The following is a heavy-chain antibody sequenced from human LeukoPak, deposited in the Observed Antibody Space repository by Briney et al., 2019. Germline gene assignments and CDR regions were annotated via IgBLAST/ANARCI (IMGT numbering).Heavy chain of an antibody. J-gene: IGHJ5*02. CDR2: ISYSGIT. V-gene: IGHV4-59*12. CDR3: ARGVHLPIFFGELFYPNWFDP. D-gene: IGHD3-10*01. CDR1: GGSISRYY. Sequence: SETLSLTCTVSGGSISRYYWSWVRQPPGKRLEWIGYISYSGITSYNPSLKSRISISADTSKNQFSLKLSSVTAADTAVYYCARGVHLPIFFGELFYPNWFDPWGQGTLVTVSS.